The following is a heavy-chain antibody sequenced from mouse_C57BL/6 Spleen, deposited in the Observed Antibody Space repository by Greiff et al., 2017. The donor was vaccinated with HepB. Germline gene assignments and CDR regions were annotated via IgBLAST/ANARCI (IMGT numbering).Heavy chain of an antibody. V-gene: IGHV5-9*01. Sequence: EVQGVESGGGLVKPGGSLKLSCAASGFTFSSYTMSWVRQTPEKRLEWVATISGGGGNTYYPDSVKGRFTISRDNAKNTLYLQMSSLRSEDTALYYCARRRDFYYWGQGTTLTVSS. CDR3: ARRRDFYY. CDR2: ISGGGGNT. J-gene: IGHJ2*01. CDR1: GFTFSSYT.